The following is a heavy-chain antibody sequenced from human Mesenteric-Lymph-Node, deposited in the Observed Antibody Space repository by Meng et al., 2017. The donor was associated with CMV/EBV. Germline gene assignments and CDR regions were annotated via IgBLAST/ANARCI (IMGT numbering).Heavy chain of an antibody. J-gene: IGHJ6*02. D-gene: IGHD3-3*01. V-gene: IGHV3-30*04. CDR2: ISYDGSNK. Sequence: GESLKISWAASGFTFSSYAMYWGRQAPGKGLEWGAVISYDGSNKYYADSVKGRFTISRDNSKTTLYLQMNRLRAEDTAVYYCAREGSITIFGVVIIDYYYYGMDVWGQGTTVTVSS. CDR1: GFTFSSYA. CDR3: AREGSITIFGVVIIDYYYYGMDV.